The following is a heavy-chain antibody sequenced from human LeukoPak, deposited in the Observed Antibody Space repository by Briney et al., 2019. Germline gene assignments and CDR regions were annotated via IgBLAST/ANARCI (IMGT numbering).Heavy chain of an antibody. J-gene: IGHJ4*02. Sequence: PGGSLRLSCVASGIRFSTYVMHWVRQAPGKGLEWVAVISHDGSNEYYADSVKGRFSISRDNSKNTLYLERNSLRAEDTAVYYCARGGIVAAGFDYWGQGTLVTVSS. V-gene: IGHV3-30-3*01. CDR1: GIRFSTYV. CDR3: ARGGIVAAGFDY. CDR2: ISHDGSNE. D-gene: IGHD6-19*01.